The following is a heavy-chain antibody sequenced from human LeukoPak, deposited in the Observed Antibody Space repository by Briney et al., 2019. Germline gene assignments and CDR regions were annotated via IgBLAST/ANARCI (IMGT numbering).Heavy chain of an antibody. Sequence: SGGSLRLSFAASGFTFSSYSMNWVRQAPGKGLEWVSYISSSSSTIYYADSVKGRFTISRDNAKNSLYLQMNSLRAEDTAVYYCARGVGLKDYYDSSGSDYWGQGTLVTVSS. CDR2: ISSSSSTI. V-gene: IGHV3-48*04. D-gene: IGHD3-22*01. CDR3: ARGVGLKDYYDSSGSDY. CDR1: GFTFSSYS. J-gene: IGHJ4*02.